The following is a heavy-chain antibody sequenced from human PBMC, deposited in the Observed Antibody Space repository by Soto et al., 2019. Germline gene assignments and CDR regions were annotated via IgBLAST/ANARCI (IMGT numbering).Heavy chain of an antibody. CDR2: IYNSGST. Sequence: QVQLQESGPGLVRPSETLSLTCTVSGGSISSYYWSWIRQPPGKRLEWIGYIYNSGSTNYNPSLKSRVTISVDTSKNQFSLKLSSVTAADTAVYYCAYGDSRGPFDSWGQGTLVTVSS. D-gene: IGHD4-17*01. V-gene: IGHV4-59*01. CDR3: AYGDSRGPFDS. J-gene: IGHJ4*02. CDR1: GGSISSYY.